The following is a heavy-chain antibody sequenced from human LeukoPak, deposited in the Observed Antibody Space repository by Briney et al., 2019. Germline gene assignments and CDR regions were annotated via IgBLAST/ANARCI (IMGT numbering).Heavy chain of an antibody. J-gene: IGHJ4*02. CDR2: IYYSGST. V-gene: IGHV4-59*08. CDR1: GGSISSYY. D-gene: IGHD2-2*01. CDR3: ARVYCSSTSCSNFDY. Sequence: SETPSLTCTVSGGSISSYYWSWIRQPPGKGLEWIGYIYYSGSTNYNPSLKSRVTISVDTSKNQFSLKLSSVTAADTAVYYCARVYCSSTSCSNFDYWGQGTLVTVSS.